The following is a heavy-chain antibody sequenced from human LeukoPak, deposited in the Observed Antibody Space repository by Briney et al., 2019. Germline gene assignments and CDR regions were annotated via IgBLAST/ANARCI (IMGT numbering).Heavy chain of an antibody. CDR2: IDASGEST. D-gene: IGHD2-21*01. CDR1: GYTFTSYP. J-gene: IGHJ1*01. CDR3: ARGCGDSRCYIVQH. Sequence: ASVKVSCKASGYTFTSYPIRWVRQAPGQRPEWMGIIDASGESTTFAQKFQGRVTLNRDTSTSTVYMELSSLRSEDTAVYYCARGCGDSRCYIVQHWGQGTLVTVSS. V-gene: IGHV1-46*03.